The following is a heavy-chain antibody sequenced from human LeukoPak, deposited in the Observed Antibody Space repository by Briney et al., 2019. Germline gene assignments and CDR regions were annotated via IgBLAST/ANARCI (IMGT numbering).Heavy chain of an antibody. J-gene: IGHJ4*02. CDR3: ARERSGVDY. V-gene: IGHV3-21*01. CDR2: ISRSRGHT. Sequence: GGSLRLSCAASGFTFSSYDMNWVRQAPGKGLEWVSSISRSRGHTYYADSVKGRFTISRDNAENSLYLQMTGLRVEDTAIYYCARERSGVDYWGQGTLITVSS. CDR1: GFTFSSYD. D-gene: IGHD3-3*01.